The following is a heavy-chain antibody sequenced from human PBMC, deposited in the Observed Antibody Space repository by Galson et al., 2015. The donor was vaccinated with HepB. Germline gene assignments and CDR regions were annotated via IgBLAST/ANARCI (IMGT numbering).Heavy chain of an antibody. V-gene: IGHV1-8*01. Sequence: SVKVSCKASGYVFTGYDINWVRQATGRGLEWMGWMNPNSGNTAYAQTFQGRLTMTRDKSIGTAYMELTSLTSDDTAIYYCAREGHNYDSSGLYVRGNAFDIWGQGTMVTVSS. CDR3: AREGHNYDSSGLYVRGNAFDI. D-gene: IGHD3-22*01. J-gene: IGHJ3*02. CDR1: GYVFTGYD. CDR2: MNPNSGNT.